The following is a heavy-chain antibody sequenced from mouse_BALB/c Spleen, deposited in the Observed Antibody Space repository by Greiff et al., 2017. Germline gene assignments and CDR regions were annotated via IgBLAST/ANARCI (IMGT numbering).Heavy chain of an antibody. CDR1: GYTFTSYW. CDR3: ARSRDYGQRGFAY. Sequence: DLVKPGASVKLSCKASGYTFTSYWINWIKQRPGQGLEWIGRIAPGSGSTYYNEMFKGKATLTVDTSSSTAYIQLSSLSSEDSAVYFCARSRDYGQRGFAYWGQGTLVTVS. V-gene: IGHV1S41*01. D-gene: IGHD1-1*02. J-gene: IGHJ3*01. CDR2: IAPGSGST.